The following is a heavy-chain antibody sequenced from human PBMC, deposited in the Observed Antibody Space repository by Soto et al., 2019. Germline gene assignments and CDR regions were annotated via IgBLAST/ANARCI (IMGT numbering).Heavy chain of an antibody. CDR2: IYHSGST. V-gene: IGHV4-4*02. CDR1: GGSISSSNW. Sequence: SETLSLTCDVSGGSISSSNWWSWVRQPPGKGREWIGEIYHSGSTNYNPSLKSRVTISVDKSKHQFSLKLSSVTAADTAVYYCAGQGGQWELLICYYYGMDVGGQGTTVTVS. CDR3: AGQGGQWELLICYYYGMDV. D-gene: IGHD1-26*01. J-gene: IGHJ6*02.